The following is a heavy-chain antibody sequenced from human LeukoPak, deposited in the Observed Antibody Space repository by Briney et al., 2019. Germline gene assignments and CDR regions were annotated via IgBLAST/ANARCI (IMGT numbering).Heavy chain of an antibody. J-gene: IGHJ5*02. D-gene: IGHD3-9*01. CDR2: INHSGST. CDR3: AREAPYYDILTGPKGGWFDP. V-gene: IGHV4-34*01. Sequence: PSETLSLTCAVYGGSFSGYYWSWIRQPPGKGLEWIGEINHSGSTNYNPSLKSRVTISVDTSKNQFSLKLSSVTAADTAVYYCAREAPYYDILTGPKGGWFDPWGQETLVTVSS. CDR1: GGSFSGYY.